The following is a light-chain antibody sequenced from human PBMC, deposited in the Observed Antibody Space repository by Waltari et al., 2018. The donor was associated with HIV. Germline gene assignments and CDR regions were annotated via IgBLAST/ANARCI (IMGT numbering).Light chain of an antibody. CDR1: QGISTY. V-gene: IGKV1-9*01. CDR3: QQLNSYPRT. CDR2: AAS. Sequence: DIQLTQSPSFLSASVGDRVTITCRASQGISTYLAWYQQKPGKAPQLLLYAASTLQSGVSSRFSDSGSGTEFTLTISSLQPEDFSTYYCQQLNSYPRTFGQGTKLEIK. J-gene: IGKJ2*02.